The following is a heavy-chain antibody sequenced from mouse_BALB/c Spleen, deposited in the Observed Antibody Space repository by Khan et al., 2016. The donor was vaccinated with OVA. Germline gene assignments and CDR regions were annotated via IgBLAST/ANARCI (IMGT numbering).Heavy chain of an antibody. J-gene: IGHJ2*01. CDR3: ARAPLLSDFDY. Sequence: VKLLESGAELARPGASVKLSCKASGYTFTSYWMQWVKQRPGQGLEWIGAIYPGDGDTRYTQKFKGKATLTADKSSSTAYMQLSSLASEDSAVYYCARAPLLSDFDYWGQGTTLTVSS. CDR2: IYPGDGDT. CDR1: GYTFTSYW. V-gene: IGHV1-87*01. D-gene: IGHD2-1*01.